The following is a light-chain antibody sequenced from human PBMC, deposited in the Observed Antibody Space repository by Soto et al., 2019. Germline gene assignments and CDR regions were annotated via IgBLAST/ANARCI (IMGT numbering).Light chain of an antibody. J-gene: IGKJ5*01. Sequence: DIHLTQSPSILSASVGDRVTLTCRASQDVSDFLAWYQHAPGKAPNLLIYGGYTLQSGVPSRFSGSGSGTEFSLTITGLQPEDFATYYCQYLNGVPTITFGQGTRLAIK. CDR1: QDVSDF. CDR3: QYLNGVPTIT. V-gene: IGKV1-9*01. CDR2: GGY.